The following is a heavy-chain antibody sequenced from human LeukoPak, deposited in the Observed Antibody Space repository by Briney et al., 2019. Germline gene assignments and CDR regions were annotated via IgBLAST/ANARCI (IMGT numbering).Heavy chain of an antibody. CDR2: INHSGST. D-gene: IGHD6-13*01. J-gene: IGHJ4*02. V-gene: IGHV4-34*01. Sequence: SETLSLTCAVYGGSFSGYYWSWIRQPPGKGREWIGEINHSGSTNYNPSLKSRVTISVDTSKNHFSLKLSSVTAADTAVYYCARGRAAPGYYWGQGTLVTVSS. CDR3: ARGRAAPGYY. CDR1: GGSFSGYY.